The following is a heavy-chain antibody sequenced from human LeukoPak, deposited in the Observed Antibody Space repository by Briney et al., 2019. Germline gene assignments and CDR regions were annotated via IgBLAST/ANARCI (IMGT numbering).Heavy chain of an antibody. D-gene: IGHD6-13*01. Sequence: ASVKVSCKASGYTFTSYDINWVRQATGQGLEWMGWMNPNSGNTGYAQKFQGRVTMTTDTSTSTAYMELRSLRSDDTAVYYCARDMGLQQLGKYYFDYWGQGTLVTVSS. J-gene: IGHJ4*02. CDR1: GYTFTSYD. CDR2: MNPNSGNT. CDR3: ARDMGLQQLGKYYFDY. V-gene: IGHV1-8*01.